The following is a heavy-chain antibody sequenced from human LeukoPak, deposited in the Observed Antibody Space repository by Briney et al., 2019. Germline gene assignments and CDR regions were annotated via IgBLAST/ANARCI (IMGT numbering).Heavy chain of an antibody. Sequence: KTGGSLRLSCAASGFTLSFYSMNWVRQAPGKGLEWVSSISSSSSYIYYADSVKGRFTISRDNAKNSLYLRMSSLRAEDTAVYYCARSLRVVAYLPVVDYWGQGTLVTVSS. V-gene: IGHV3-21*01. CDR2: ISSSSSYI. CDR3: ARSLRVVAYLPVVDY. CDR1: GFTLSFYS. J-gene: IGHJ4*02. D-gene: IGHD2-15*01.